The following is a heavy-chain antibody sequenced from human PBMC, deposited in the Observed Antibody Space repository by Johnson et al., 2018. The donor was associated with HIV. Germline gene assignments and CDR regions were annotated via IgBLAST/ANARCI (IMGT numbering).Heavy chain of an antibody. D-gene: IGHD7-27*01. CDR2: ISYDGSNK. CDR1: GFTFSSYA. Sequence: VQLVESGGGVVQPGRSLRLSCAASGFTFSSYAMHWVRQAPGKGLEWVAVISYDGSNKYYADSVKGRFTISRDNSKNTLYLQMNSLRAEDTALYYCARGTGDSPDAFDIWGQGTMVTVSS. J-gene: IGHJ3*02. V-gene: IGHV3-30-3*01. CDR3: ARGTGDSPDAFDI.